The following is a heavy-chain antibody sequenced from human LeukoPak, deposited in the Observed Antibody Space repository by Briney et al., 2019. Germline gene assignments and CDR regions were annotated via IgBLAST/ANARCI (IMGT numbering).Heavy chain of an antibody. CDR2: ISSSGSTI. CDR1: GFTFSSYE. J-gene: IGHJ4*02. V-gene: IGHV3-48*03. D-gene: IGHD6-13*01. Sequence: PGGSLRLSCAASGFTFSSYEMNWVRQAPGKGLEWVSYISSSGSTIYYADSVKGRFTIPRDNAKNSLYLQMNSLRAEDTAVYYCARDRSPGIAAAGTGYWGQGTLVTVSS. CDR3: ARDRSPGIAAAGTGY.